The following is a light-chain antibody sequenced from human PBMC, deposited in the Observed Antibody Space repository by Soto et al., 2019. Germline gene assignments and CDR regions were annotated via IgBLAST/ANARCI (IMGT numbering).Light chain of an antibody. CDR2: DAS. V-gene: IGKV3-11*01. J-gene: IGKJ1*01. Sequence: DIVLTQSPGTLSLYPEERATLPCRASRSVGLSLAWYQQKPGQAPRLLIYDASERASGIPARFSGSGSGTDFTLTISSLEPEDFAVYYCQQRTSWPPWTFGQGTKVDIK. CDR1: RSVGLS. CDR3: QQRTSWPPWT.